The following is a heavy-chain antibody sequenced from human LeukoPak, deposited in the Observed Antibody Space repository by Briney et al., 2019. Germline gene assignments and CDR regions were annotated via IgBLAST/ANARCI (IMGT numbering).Heavy chain of an antibody. V-gene: IGHV3-15*01. D-gene: IGHD3-22*01. CDR1: GFTFSNVW. J-gene: IGHJ4*02. Sequence: AGGSLRLSCAASGFTFSNVWMSWVRQVPGRGLEWLGRVKRKTDGGTTDYAAPVKGRFTISRDDSKNMLYLQMNSLRTEDTAVYYCTPGLGDYWGQGTLVTVSS. CDR3: TPGLGDY. CDR2: VKRKTDGGTT.